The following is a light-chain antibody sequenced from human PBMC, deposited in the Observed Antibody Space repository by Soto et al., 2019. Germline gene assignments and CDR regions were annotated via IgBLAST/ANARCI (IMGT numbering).Light chain of an antibody. V-gene: IGKV3-11*01. CDR1: QSVSSY. J-gene: IGKJ5*01. Sequence: SPATLSLSPGERATLSCRASQSVSSYLAWYQQKPGQAPRLLIYDASNRATGIPARFSGSGSGTDFTLTISSLEPEDFAVYYCQQRSKYPRSTVGLGTRLESK. CDR3: QQRSKYPRST. CDR2: DAS.